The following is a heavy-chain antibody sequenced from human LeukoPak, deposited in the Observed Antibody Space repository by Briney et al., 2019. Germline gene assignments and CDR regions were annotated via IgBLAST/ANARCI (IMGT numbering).Heavy chain of an antibody. Sequence: ASVKVSCKASGYTFTSYGISWVRQAPGQRLEWMGWISAYNGNTNYAQKLQGRVTMTTDTSTSTAYMELRSLRSDDTAVYYCARDRRREYYYDSSGYRYFDLWGRGTLVTVSS. D-gene: IGHD3-22*01. CDR2: ISAYNGNT. CDR3: ARDRRREYYYDSSGYRYFDL. J-gene: IGHJ2*01. V-gene: IGHV1-18*01. CDR1: GYTFTSYG.